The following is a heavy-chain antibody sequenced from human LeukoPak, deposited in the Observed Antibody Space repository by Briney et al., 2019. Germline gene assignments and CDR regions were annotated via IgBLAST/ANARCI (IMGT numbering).Heavy chain of an antibody. D-gene: IGHD2-15*01. V-gene: IGHV3-7*01. CDR2: IKQDGSEK. Sequence: GGSLRLSCAASGFTFSSYWMSWVRQAPGKGLEWVASIKQDGSEKYYVDSVKGRFTISRDNTKNSLYLQMNSLRAEDTALYYCARDSNAAPDYWGQGTPVTVSS. CDR1: GFTFSSYW. CDR3: ARDSNAAPDY. J-gene: IGHJ4*02.